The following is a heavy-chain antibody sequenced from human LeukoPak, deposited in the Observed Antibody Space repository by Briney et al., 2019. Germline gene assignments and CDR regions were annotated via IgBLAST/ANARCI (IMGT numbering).Heavy chain of an antibody. CDR3: AKEVAAIGVGAFDI. CDR1: GFTFSSYA. CDR2: IRDSGTST. V-gene: IGHV3-23*01. D-gene: IGHD2-15*01. Sequence: GGSLTLSCAASGFTFSSYAVSWIRQAPGKALEWVSAIRDSGTSTFYADSVKGRSTISRDNSKNTLYLQLNSLRAEDTAVYYCAKEVAAIGVGAFDIWGQGTMVTVSS. J-gene: IGHJ3*02.